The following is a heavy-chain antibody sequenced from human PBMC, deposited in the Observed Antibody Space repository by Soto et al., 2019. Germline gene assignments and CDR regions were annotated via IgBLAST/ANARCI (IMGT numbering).Heavy chain of an antibody. V-gene: IGHV2-5*02. Sequence: QITLKESGPTLVKPTQTLTLTCTFSGFSLSTSGVGVGWIRQPPGTAMEGLALIYWDDDKGYSPSLKSTLTISKDTSKNQVVLTMANMDPVDTDTYYCGHMDTTVTRRWGQGILVTVSS. D-gene: IGHD4-17*01. J-gene: IGHJ4*02. CDR1: GFSLSTSGVG. CDR2: IYWDDDK. CDR3: GHMDTTVTRR.